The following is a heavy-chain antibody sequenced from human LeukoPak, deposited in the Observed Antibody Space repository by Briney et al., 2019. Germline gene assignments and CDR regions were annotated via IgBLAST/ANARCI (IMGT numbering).Heavy chain of an antibody. CDR3: ARPTASYGDNSRGIDY. V-gene: IGHV3-48*01. CDR2: ISTSGHTI. D-gene: IGHD4/OR15-4a*01. CDR1: GFTFSSYA. J-gene: IGHJ4*02. Sequence: GGSLRLSCAASGFTFSSYAMNWVRQTPGKGLEWVSYISTSGHTIYYADSVKGRFTISRDNANNSLYLQMNGLRAEDTAVYYCARPTASYGDNSRGIDYWGQGTLVTVSS.